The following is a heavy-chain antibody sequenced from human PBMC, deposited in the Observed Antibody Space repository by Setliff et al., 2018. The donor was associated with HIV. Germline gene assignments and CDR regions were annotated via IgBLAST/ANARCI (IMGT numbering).Heavy chain of an antibody. D-gene: IGHD3-10*01. Sequence: PGGSLRLSCAASGFTFSDCSMNWVRQAPGKGLEWISYITSTGSTIFYADSVKGRFTISRDNDKNSVHLQMTSLRAEDTAVYYCASSGSGSYVNWGQGTLVTVSS. J-gene: IGHJ4*02. CDR2: ITSTGSTI. CDR3: ASSGSGSYVN. V-gene: IGHV3-48*01. CDR1: GFTFSDCS.